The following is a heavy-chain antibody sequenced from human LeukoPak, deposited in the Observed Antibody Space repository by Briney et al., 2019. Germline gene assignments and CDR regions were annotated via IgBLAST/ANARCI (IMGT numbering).Heavy chain of an antibody. CDR2: IYYSGTS. CDR3: AREDPQTTVPEGMDV. CDR1: GGSISYYY. V-gene: IGHV4-59*01. Sequence: SETLSLTCTVSGGSISYYYWSWIRQSPGKGLEWIGYIYYSGTSNYNPSLKSRVTISVDTSKNQFSLQLRSVTAADTAVYYCAREDPQTTVPEGMDVWGQGTTVTVSS. J-gene: IGHJ6*02. D-gene: IGHD4-17*01.